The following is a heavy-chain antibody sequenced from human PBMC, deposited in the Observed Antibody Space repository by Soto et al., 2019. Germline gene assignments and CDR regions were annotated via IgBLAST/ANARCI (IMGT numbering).Heavy chain of an antibody. Sequence: GSGPTLVNPTQTLTLTCTFSGLSLSTTGVGVGWIRQPPGKALEWLALIYWDDDKRYSPSLKSRLTITKDTSKNQVVLTMTNMGPVDTATYYCVQSRCGGDCLQSYSSHSYYGLDVWGQGTTVTVSS. CDR2: IYWDDDK. CDR3: VQSRCGGDCLQSYSSHSYYGLDV. V-gene: IGHV2-5*02. J-gene: IGHJ6*02. CDR1: GLSLSTTGVG. D-gene: IGHD2-21*02.